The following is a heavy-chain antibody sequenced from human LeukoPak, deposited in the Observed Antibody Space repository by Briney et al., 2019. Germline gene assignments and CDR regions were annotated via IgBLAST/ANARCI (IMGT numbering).Heavy chain of an antibody. CDR3: AREVRYFDWLLPTTNYFDY. D-gene: IGHD3-9*01. Sequence: GGSLRLSCAASGFTFSTYGMHWVRQAPGKGLEWVAVISYDGSNKYYADSVKGRFTISRDNSKNTLYLQMNSLRAEDTAVYYCAREVRYFDWLLPTTNYFDYWGQGTLVTVSS. CDR2: ISYDGSNK. V-gene: IGHV3-30*03. CDR1: GFTFSTYG. J-gene: IGHJ4*02.